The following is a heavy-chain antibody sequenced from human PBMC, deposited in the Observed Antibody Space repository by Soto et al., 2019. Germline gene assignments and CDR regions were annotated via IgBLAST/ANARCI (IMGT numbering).Heavy chain of an antibody. Sequence: SVKVSCKASGYTFTTYGLSWVRQAPGQGLEWMGWISPYNGNTKYGQKLQGRVTMTTDTSTNTAYMELTSLRSDDTAVYYCARVYGPLYFDYWGQGTLVTVSS. V-gene: IGHV1-18*01. J-gene: IGHJ4*02. CDR2: ISPYNGNT. D-gene: IGHD3-10*01. CDR3: ARVYGPLYFDY. CDR1: GYTFTTYG.